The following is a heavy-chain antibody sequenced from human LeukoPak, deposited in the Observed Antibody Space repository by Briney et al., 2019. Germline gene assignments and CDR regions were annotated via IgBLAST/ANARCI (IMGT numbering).Heavy chain of an antibody. CDR2: INHSGST. D-gene: IGHD2-15*01. V-gene: IGHV4-34*01. Sequence: SETLSLTCAVYGGSFSGYYWSWIRQPAGKGLEWIGEINHSGSTNYNPSLKSRVTISVDTSKNQFSLKLSSVTAADTAVYYCARDRLYCSGGSCYSSPFDSWGQGTLVTVSS. CDR1: GGSFSGYY. J-gene: IGHJ4*02. CDR3: ARDRLYCSGGSCYSSPFDS.